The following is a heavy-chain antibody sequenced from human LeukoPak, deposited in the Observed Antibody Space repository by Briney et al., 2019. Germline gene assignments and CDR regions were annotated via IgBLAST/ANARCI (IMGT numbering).Heavy chain of an antibody. J-gene: IGHJ4*02. D-gene: IGHD5-18*01. V-gene: IGHV4-59*01. CDR1: GGSISNNY. Sequence: PSETLSLICTVSGGSISNNYWSWIRQSPGKGLEWIGYIYYSGSTKYNPSLKGRVTMSVDTSKNQFSLKLNSVTAADTAVYYCARGSTALEPTWGQGTLVTVSS. CDR2: IYYSGST. CDR3: ARGSTALEPT.